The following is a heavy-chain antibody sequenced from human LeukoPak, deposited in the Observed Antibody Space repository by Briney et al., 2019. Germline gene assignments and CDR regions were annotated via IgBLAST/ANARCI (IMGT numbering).Heavy chain of an antibody. V-gene: IGHV4-38-2*02. J-gene: IGHJ5*02. CDR1: GYSIRSGYY. Sequence: SETLSLTCTVSGYSIRSGYYWGWIRQPPGKGLEWIGSISHSGSTHYNPSLKSRVTISVDTSKNQFSLKLSSVTAADTAVYYCARGHSSGWLSGWFDPWGQGTLVTVSS. CDR3: ARGHSSGWLSGWFDP. D-gene: IGHD6-19*01. CDR2: ISHSGST.